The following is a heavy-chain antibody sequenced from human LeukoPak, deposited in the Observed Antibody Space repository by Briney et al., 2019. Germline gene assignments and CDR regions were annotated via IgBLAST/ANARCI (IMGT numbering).Heavy chain of an antibody. V-gene: IGHV1-2*02. J-gene: IGHJ4*02. D-gene: IGHD5-24*01. Sequence: ASVKVSCKASGYTFTGYYMHWVRQAPGQGLEWMGWINPNSGGTSYAQKFQGRVTMTRDTSISTAYMELSRLRSDDTAVYYCARDGPELEGDNWGQGTLVTVSS. CDR2: INPNSGGT. CDR3: ARDGPELEGDN. CDR1: GYTFTGYY.